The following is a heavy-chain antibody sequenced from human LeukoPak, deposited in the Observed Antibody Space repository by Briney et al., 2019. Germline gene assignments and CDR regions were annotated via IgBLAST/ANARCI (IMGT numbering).Heavy chain of an antibody. CDR2: IYYSGST. V-gene: IGHV4-59*01. Sequence: SETLSVTCTVSGGSISSYYWSWIRQPPGKGLEWIGYIYYSGSTNYNPSLKSRVTISVDTSKNQFSLKLRSVTAADTAVYYCASARMTTVTEFDYWGQGTLVTVSS. D-gene: IGHD4-17*01. CDR1: GGSISSYY. CDR3: ASARMTTVTEFDY. J-gene: IGHJ4*02.